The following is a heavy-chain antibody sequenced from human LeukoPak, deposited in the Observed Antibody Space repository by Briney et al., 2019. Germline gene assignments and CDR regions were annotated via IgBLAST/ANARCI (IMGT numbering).Heavy chain of an antibody. CDR1: GFTFDDYA. CDR3: ARGGSGSYYIPLFDP. J-gene: IGHJ5*02. CDR2: ISWNSGCI. Sequence: GGSLRLSCAASGFTFDDYAMHWVRQAPGKGLEWVSGISWNSGCIGYADSVKGRFTISRDNAKNSLYLQMNSLRAEDTAVYYCARGGSGSYYIPLFDPWGQGTLVTVSS. D-gene: IGHD3-10*01. V-gene: IGHV3-9*01.